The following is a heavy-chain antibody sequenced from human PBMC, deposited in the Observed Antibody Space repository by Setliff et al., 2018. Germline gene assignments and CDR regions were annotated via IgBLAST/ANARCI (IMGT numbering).Heavy chain of an antibody. V-gene: IGHV3-48*01. CDR3: ARDEVNCSGSKCYSGFDS. Sequence: GGSLRLSCAASGFNFNLYNMNWVRQTPGKGLEWVSYIISNSLTIHYADSVRGRFTVSRDNARNSLYLQMNNLRAEDTAVYYCARDEVNCSGSKCYSGFDSWGQGTLVTVSS. D-gene: IGHD2-15*01. J-gene: IGHJ4*02. CDR2: IISNSLTI. CDR1: GFNFNLYN.